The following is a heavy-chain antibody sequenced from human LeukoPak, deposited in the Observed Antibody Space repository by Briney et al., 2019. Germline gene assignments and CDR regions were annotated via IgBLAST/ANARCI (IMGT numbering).Heavy chain of an antibody. CDR2: IYYSGST. D-gene: IGHD6-19*01. CDR1: GGSISSSSYY. Sequence: SETLSLTCTVSGGSISSSSYYWGWLRQPPGKGLEWIGSIYYSGSTYYNPSLKSRVTISVDTSKNQFSLKLSSVTAADTAVYYCARRYSSGFLDVWGKGTTVTISS. CDR3: ARRYSSGFLDV. J-gene: IGHJ6*04. V-gene: IGHV4-39*01.